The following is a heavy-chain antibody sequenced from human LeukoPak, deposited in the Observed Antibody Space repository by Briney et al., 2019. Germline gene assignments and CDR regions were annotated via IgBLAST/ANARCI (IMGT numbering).Heavy chain of an antibody. J-gene: IGHJ6*03. CDR1: GYSISSGYY. CDR3: ASRSITISYYYYMDV. CDR2: INHSGST. Sequence: SETLSLTCTVSGYSISSGYYWGWIRQPPGKGLEWIGEINHSGSTNYNPSLKSRVTISVDTSKNQFSLKLSSVTAADTAVYYCASRSITISYYYYMDVWGKGTTVTVSS. V-gene: IGHV4-38-2*02. D-gene: IGHD3-3*01.